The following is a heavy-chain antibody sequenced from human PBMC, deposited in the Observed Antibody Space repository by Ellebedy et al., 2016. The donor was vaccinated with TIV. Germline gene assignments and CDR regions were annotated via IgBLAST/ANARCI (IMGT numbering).Heavy chain of an antibody. CDR2: IRRRDYGGTT. V-gene: IGHV3-49*03. Sequence: GGSLRLXXTGSGFTFEHYAVSWLREVPGKGLEWVGFIRRRDYGGTTEYAASVKDRFTISREDSKSIAYLQMNGLKTEDTGVYYCTRGYCTGVTCYWGQGTLVSVSS. CDR3: TRGYCTGVTCY. D-gene: IGHD2-8*02. CDR1: GFTFEHYA. J-gene: IGHJ4*02.